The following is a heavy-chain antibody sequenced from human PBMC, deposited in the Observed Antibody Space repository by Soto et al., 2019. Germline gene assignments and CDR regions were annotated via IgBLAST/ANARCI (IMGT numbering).Heavy chain of an antibody. CDR3: ARDRDTAMANPFDY. D-gene: IGHD5-18*01. J-gene: IGHJ4*02. Sequence: ASVKVSCKASGYTFTSYGISGVRQAPGQGLEWMGWISAYNGNTKYAQNLQGRVTMTTDTSTSTAYMELRSLRSDDTAVYYCARDRDTAMANPFDYWGQGTLVTVSS. CDR2: ISAYNGNT. CDR1: GYTFTSYG. V-gene: IGHV1-18*01.